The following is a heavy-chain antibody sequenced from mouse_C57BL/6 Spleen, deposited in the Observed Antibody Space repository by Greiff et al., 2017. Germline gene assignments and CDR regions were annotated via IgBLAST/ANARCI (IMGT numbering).Heavy chain of an antibody. J-gene: IGHJ2*01. CDR1: GYTFTDYY. V-gene: IGHV1-76*01. Sequence: VQLQQSGAELVRPGASVKLSCKASGYTFTDYYINWVKQRPGQGLEWIARIYPGSGNTYYNEKFKGKATLTADKSSSTAYMQLSSLTSEDSAVYFCARTNTGPGYFDSRGQGATLTFSS. D-gene: IGHD1-1*01. CDR2: IYPGSGNT. CDR3: ARTNTGPGYFDS.